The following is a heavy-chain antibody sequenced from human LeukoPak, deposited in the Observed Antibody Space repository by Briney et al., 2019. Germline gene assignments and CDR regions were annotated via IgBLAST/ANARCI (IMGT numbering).Heavy chain of an antibody. CDR3: ATGGSLLEYFDF. CDR1: GGSVSSDSYY. CDR2: IYNSGST. J-gene: IGHJ4*02. V-gene: IGHV4-61*01. D-gene: IGHD3-10*01. Sequence: KPSETLTLTCTVSGGSVSSDSYYWNWIRQPPGQGLEWIGYIYNSGSTNYTPSHKSRVTISVDTSKNQLSLKMSSLTAADTAVYYCATGGSLLEYFDFWGQGTLVTVSS.